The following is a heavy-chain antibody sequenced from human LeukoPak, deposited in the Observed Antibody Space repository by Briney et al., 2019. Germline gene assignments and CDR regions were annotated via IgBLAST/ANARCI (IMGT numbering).Heavy chain of an antibody. V-gene: IGHV3-23*01. D-gene: IGHD3-22*01. CDR3: AKGGRWDYYDSSH. J-gene: IGHJ3*01. CDR1: VHIYRRCA. CDR2: ISGSGCTT. Sequence: GGSLRLSCAASVHIYRRCAMTWVRQAPGKGLECVSGISGSGCTTYYTDSVKGRFTISRDNSKNTLYLQMNSLGVEDTGIYYCAKGGRWDYYDSSHWGQGTMVTVSS.